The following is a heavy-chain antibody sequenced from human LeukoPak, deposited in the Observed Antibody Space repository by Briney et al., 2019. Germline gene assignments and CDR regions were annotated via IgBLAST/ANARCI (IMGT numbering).Heavy chain of an antibody. J-gene: IGHJ3*02. D-gene: IGHD2-15*01. V-gene: IGHV3-7*01. CDR1: GFTFSSYW. CDR2: IKQDGSEK. Sequence: PGGSLRLSCAASGFTFSSYWMSWVRQAPGKGLEWVANIKQDGSEKYYVDSVKGRFTISRENAKNSLYLQMNSLRDEDTAVYYCARDSLEYCSGGRCHGAFDIWGQGTMVTVSS. CDR3: ARDSLEYCSGGRCHGAFDI.